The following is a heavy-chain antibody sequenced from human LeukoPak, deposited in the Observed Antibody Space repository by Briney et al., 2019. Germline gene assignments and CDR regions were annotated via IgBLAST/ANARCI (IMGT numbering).Heavy chain of an antibody. Sequence: PGGSLRLSCAASGFIFSDYYMTWIRQAPGKGLEWVSYVTSSGGHMYYADSAKGRFTISRDNAKNSLDLQMNSLRAEDTAVYYCARDRNLGDDSWFDPWGQGTLVTVSS. V-gene: IGHV3-11*04. D-gene: IGHD3-16*01. J-gene: IGHJ5*02. CDR2: VTSSGGHM. CDR1: GFIFSDYY. CDR3: ARDRNLGDDSWFDP.